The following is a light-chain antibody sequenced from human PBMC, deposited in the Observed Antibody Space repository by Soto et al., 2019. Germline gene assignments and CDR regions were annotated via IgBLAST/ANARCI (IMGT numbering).Light chain of an antibody. CDR2: AAS. Sequence: DIQMTQSQSSLYASVGDRVTITCRASQSISSYVNWYQQKPGKAPKLLIYAASSLPCVVPSSFSGIGSGTDFTLTIRSLLPYYFSTYYSLQSYRTPRPFDPGPKVDI. CDR3: LQSYRTPRP. J-gene: IGKJ1*01. V-gene: IGKV1-39*01. CDR1: QSISSY.